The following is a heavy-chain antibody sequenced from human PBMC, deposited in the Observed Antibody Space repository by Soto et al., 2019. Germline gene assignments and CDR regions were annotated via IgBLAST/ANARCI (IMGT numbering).Heavy chain of an antibody. V-gene: IGHV4-4*07. CDR2: VHTSGST. Sequence: KPSETLSLTCTVSGDSISSYFWSWIRQPAGKGLEWIGRVHTSGSTTYNPSLKSRVTMSVDTSKSQFSLKLTSVTAADTAVYYCAREKALASTGWLDPWGQGTLVTSPQ. J-gene: IGHJ5*02. CDR1: GDSISSYF. CDR3: AREKALASTGWLDP. D-gene: IGHD6-19*01.